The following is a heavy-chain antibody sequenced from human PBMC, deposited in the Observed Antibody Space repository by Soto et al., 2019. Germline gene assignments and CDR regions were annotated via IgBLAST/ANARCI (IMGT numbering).Heavy chain of an antibody. CDR1: GGSISISSCY. J-gene: IGHJ4*02. CDR3: ARPKGTSSWYLLPDD. D-gene: IGHD6-13*01. CDR2: IYYSGNT. V-gene: IGHV4-39*01. Sequence: SETLSLSCTFSGGSISISSCYWGWIRQPPGKGLEWIGSIYYSGNTYYNPSLKSRVTTSVDTSKNQFSLKLSSVTAADTAVYYCARPKGTSSWYLLPDDWGQGTMVTVSS.